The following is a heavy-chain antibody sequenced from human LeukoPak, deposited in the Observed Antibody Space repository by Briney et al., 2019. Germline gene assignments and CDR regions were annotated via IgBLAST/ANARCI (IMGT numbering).Heavy chain of an antibody. V-gene: IGHV4-4*02. CDR2: IYHSGST. J-gene: IGHJ3*02. CDR3: ARKRSDYYAFDI. CDR1: CVSISSSNR. Sequence: SGTLSLTCAASCVSISSSNRWSWARQPPGKGLEWIGEIYHSGSTNYNPSLKSRVTIPVDKSKNQFSLKLSSVTAADTAVYYCARKRSDYYAFDIWGQGAMVTVSS. D-gene: IGHD4-17*01.